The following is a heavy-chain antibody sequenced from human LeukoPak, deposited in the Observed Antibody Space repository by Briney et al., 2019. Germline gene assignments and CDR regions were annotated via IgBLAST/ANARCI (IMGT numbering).Heavy chain of an antibody. CDR1: GYTFTSYG. CDR3: AREGGILGALDY. CDR2: IKAYNGDT. Sequence: ASVKVSCKASGYTFTSYGITWVRQAPGQGPEWMGWIKAYNGDTNYAQKFQGRVTMTTDTSTTTAYVELRSLRSDDTAVYYCAREGGILGALDYWGQGTLVTVSS. V-gene: IGHV1-18*01. D-gene: IGHD1-26*01. J-gene: IGHJ4*02.